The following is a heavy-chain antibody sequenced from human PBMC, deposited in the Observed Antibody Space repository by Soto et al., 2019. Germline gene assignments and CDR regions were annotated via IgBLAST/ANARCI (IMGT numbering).Heavy chain of an antibody. J-gene: IGHJ4*02. CDR2: IYWDDDK. Sequence: QITSKESGPTLVKPTQTLTLTCTLSGFSLRTRGVGVGWIRQSPGKALQWLALIYWDDDKRYSPYLKTRLSITKDTSKNQVILRMTNMDPVDTATYFCARLTPYTNSFWGFDSWGQGILVTVSS. CDR1: GFSLRTRGVG. D-gene: IGHD3-16*01. CDR3: ARLTPYTNSFWGFDS. V-gene: IGHV2-5*02.